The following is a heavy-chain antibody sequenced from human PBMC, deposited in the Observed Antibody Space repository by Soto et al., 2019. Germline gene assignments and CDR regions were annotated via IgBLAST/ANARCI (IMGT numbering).Heavy chain of an antibody. CDR1: GYTFSSYG. V-gene: IGHV1-18*01. CDR3: ARLPGNRDAHWYFDL. D-gene: IGHD2-2*01. CDR2: ISAYKDNT. J-gene: IGHJ2*01. Sequence: QVQLLQSGAEVKKPGASVKVSCKASGYTFSSYGVVWVRQAPGQGLEWMGWISAYKDNTNYAQKFQGRVTMTTDTSTSTTYMELRSLRSDDTAVYYCARLPGNRDAHWYFDLWGRGTLVTVSS.